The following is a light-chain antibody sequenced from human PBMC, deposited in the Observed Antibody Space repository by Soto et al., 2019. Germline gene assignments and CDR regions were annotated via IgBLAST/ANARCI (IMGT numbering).Light chain of an antibody. Sequence: QSALAQPASVSGSPGQSITISCTGTSNYVGSYNLVSWYQHHPGKAPKLMIFEGSKRPSGVSNRFSGSKSGNTASLTISGLQAEDEADFYCCSYAGSNYYVFGTGTKAPS. CDR2: EGS. J-gene: IGLJ1*01. CDR3: CSYAGSNYYV. V-gene: IGLV2-23*01. CDR1: SNYVGSYNL.